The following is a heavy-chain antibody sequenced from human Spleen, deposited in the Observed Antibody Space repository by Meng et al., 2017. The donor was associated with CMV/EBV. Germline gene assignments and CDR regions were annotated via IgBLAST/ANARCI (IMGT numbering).Heavy chain of an antibody. J-gene: IGHJ4*02. V-gene: IGHV3-15*07. CDR1: GFSFSKSW. D-gene: IGHD2-2*01. Sequence: ELQLVESGGGLVKPGGSLRLSCAASGFSFSKSWMNWVRQAPGKGLEWVGRIKRNSEGATTDYAAPVKGRFTISRDDSKNTLDLRMYTLRTEDTAVYYCTTESDIPGSKFNWGPGTLDTVSS. CDR3: TTESDIPGSKFN. CDR2: IKRNSEGATT.